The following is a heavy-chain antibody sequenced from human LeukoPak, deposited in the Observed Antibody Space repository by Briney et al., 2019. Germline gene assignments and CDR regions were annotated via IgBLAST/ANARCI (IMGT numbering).Heavy chain of an antibody. D-gene: IGHD3-10*01. Sequence: GGSLRLSCAASGFTLSNYWMHWVRQAPGKGLVWVSRIMFDGTFTMYADSVKGRFTISRDNAKNTLYLQMNSLRAEDTAVYYCARDDYYSSWGQGTLVTVSS. CDR1: GFTLSNYW. CDR3: ARDDYYSS. CDR2: IMFDGTFT. J-gene: IGHJ5*02. V-gene: IGHV3-74*03.